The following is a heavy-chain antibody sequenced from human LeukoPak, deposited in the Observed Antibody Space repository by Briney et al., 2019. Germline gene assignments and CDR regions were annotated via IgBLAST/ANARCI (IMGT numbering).Heavy chain of an antibody. V-gene: IGHV1-2*06. J-gene: IGHJ5*02. CDR3: ARVDNDILTGYYGPGDNWFDP. CDR2: INPNSGGT. Sequence: ASVKVSCKASGCTFTGYYMHWVRQAPGQGLEWTGRINPNSGGTNYAQKLQGRVTMTTDTSTSTAYMELRSLRSDDTAVYYCARVDNDILTGYYGPGDNWFDPWGQGTLVTVSS. CDR1: GCTFTGYY. D-gene: IGHD3-9*01.